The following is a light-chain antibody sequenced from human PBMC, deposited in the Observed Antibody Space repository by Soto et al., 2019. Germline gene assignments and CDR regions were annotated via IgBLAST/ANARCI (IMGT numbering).Light chain of an antibody. CDR1: QSISNR. CDR3: QQYSSASWT. CDR2: DAS. Sequence: DTPMTQSPSTLSASVGDRVTITCRASQSISNRLAWYQQKPGKAPKLLIYDASTLESGVPSRFSGSGSGTEFTLTLSSLQPDDFATFYCQQYSSASWTFGLGTKVEI. J-gene: IGKJ1*01. V-gene: IGKV1-5*01.